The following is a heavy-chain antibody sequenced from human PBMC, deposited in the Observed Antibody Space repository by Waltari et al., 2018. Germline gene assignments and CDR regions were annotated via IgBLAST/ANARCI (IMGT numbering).Heavy chain of an antibody. Sequence: EAQLLESGGGLIQPGGSLRPSWAAFGLTVSSDEMSWVRQAPGKGLEWVSSMGTVNDRYYADSVRGRFTISRDNSKNTLYLQMSSLRAEDTAVYFCAKHWDYWGQGTLVTVSS. V-gene: IGHV3-23*01. D-gene: IGHD1-1*01. J-gene: IGHJ4*02. CDR1: GLTVSSDE. CDR3: AKHWDY. CDR2: SMGTVNDR.